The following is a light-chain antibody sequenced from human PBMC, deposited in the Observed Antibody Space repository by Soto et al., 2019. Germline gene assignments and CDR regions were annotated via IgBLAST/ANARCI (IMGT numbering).Light chain of an antibody. CDR1: QDVSIF. CDR3: QQRSTWLYT. Sequence: EILLAQSPATLSLSPGERATLSCKASQDVSIFLAWYQQKPGQAPRLLIHDASNRATGVPARFSGSGSGRDFILTITSLEPEDFAVYYCQQRSTWLYTFGQGTKLEV. J-gene: IGKJ2*01. CDR2: DAS. V-gene: IGKV3-11*02.